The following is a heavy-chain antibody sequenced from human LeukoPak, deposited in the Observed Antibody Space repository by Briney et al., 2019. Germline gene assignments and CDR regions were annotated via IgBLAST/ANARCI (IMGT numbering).Heavy chain of an antibody. Sequence: ASVKVSCKASGYDFTAYTLNWVRQAPGQGLEWMGWINTRTANPTYAQGFVGRFVFSVDTSVNTAYLQISSLKAEDTAVYYCMRVGVLTTVFDYWGQGTLVAVSS. J-gene: IGHJ4*02. CDR2: INTRTANP. CDR1: GYDFTAYT. D-gene: IGHD4/OR15-4a*01. V-gene: IGHV7-4-1*02. CDR3: MRVGVLTTVFDY.